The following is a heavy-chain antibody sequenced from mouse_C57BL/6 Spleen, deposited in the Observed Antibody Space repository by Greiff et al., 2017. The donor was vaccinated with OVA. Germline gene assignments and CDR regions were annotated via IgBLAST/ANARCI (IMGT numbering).Heavy chain of an antibody. CDR1: GYTFTSYW. CDR3: ARLYDSAWFAY. J-gene: IGHJ3*01. Sequence: VQLQQPGAELVRPGSSVKLSCKASGYTFTSYWMDWVKQRPGQGLEWIGNIYPSDSETHYNQKFKDKATLTVDKSSSTAYMQLSSLTSEDSAVYYCARLYDSAWFAYWGQGTLVTVSA. CDR2: IYPSDSET. V-gene: IGHV1-61*01. D-gene: IGHD2-4*01.